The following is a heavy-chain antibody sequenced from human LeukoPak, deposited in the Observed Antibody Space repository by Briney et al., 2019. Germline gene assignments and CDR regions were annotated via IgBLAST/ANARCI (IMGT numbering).Heavy chain of an antibody. D-gene: IGHD3-9*01. CDR1: GFTFSRYS. J-gene: IGHJ3*02. V-gene: IGHV3-9*01. CDR3: AKDVLRYSTPGDAFDI. CDR2: ISWNSGSI. Sequence: PGGSLRLSCAASGFTFSRYSMNWVRQAPGKGLEWVSGISWNSGSIGYADSVKGRFTISRDNAKNSLYLQMNSLRAEDTALYYCAKDVLRYSTPGDAFDIWGQGTMVTVSS.